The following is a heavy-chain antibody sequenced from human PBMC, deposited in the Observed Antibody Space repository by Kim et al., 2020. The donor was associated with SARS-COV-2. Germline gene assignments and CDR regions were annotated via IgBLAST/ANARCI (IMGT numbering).Heavy chain of an antibody. Sequence: SGPTLGEPTQTLTLTCTFSGFSLSTSGMCVSWIRQPPGKALEWLALIDWDDDKYYSTSLKTRLTISKDTSKNQVVLTMTNMDPVDTATYYCARNYGSGRNYHPHFDYWGQGTLVTVSS. D-gene: IGHD3-10*01. J-gene: IGHJ4*02. CDR2: IDWDDDK. V-gene: IGHV2-70*01. CDR1: GFSLSTSGMC. CDR3: ARNYGSGRNYHPHFDY.